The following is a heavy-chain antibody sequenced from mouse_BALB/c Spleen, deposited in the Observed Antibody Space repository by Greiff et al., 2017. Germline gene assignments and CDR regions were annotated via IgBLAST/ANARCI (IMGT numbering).Heavy chain of an antibody. J-gene: IGHJ3*01. D-gene: IGHD2-3*01. CDR3: ARDAGDGYYPVAY. Sequence: EVKVVESGGGLVQPGGSLRLSCATSGFTFSDFYMEWVRQPPGKRLEWIAASRNKANDYTTEYSASVKGRFIVSRDTSQSILYLQMNALRAEDTAIYYCARDAGDGYYPVAYWGQGTLVTVSA. CDR1: GFTFSDFY. V-gene: IGHV7-1*02. CDR2: SRNKANDYTT.